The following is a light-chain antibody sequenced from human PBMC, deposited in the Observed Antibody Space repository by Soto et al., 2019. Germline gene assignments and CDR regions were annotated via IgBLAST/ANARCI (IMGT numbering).Light chain of an antibody. CDR2: DNN. CDR3: ATWDDSLSAVL. J-gene: IGLJ7*01. V-gene: IGLV1-51*01. Sequence: QSVLTQPASVSGSPGQSITISCTGTSSDVGIYNYVSWYQQHPGKAPKLMIYDNNRRPSGIPDRFSDSKSGTSATLGITGLQTGDEADYFCATWDDSLSAVLFGGGTQLTVL. CDR1: SSDVGIYNY.